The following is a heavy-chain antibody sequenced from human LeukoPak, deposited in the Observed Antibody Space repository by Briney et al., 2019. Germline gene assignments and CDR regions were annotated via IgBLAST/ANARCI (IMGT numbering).Heavy chain of an antibody. CDR1: GGTFSSYA. V-gene: IGHV1-8*02. CDR3: ARDILTGYSDY. Sequence: ASVKVSCKASGGTFSSYAISWVRQAPGQGLEWMGWINPNSGGTNYAQKFQGRVTMTRDTSTSTVYMELSSLRSEDTAVYYCARDILTGYSDYWGQGTLVTVSS. D-gene: IGHD3-9*01. J-gene: IGHJ4*02. CDR2: INPNSGGT.